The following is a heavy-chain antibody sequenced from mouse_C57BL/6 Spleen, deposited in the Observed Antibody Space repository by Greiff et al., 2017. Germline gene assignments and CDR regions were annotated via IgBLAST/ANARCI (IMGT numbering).Heavy chain of an antibody. CDR2: ISNGGGST. CDR3: ARSWGYWGYYAMDY. CDR1: GFTFSDYY. D-gene: IGHD3-1*01. V-gene: IGHV5-12*01. Sequence: DVKLVESGGGLVQPGGSLKLSCAASGFTFSDYYMYWVRQTPEKRLEWVAYISNGGGSTYYPDTVKGRFTISRDNAKNTLYLQMSRLKSEDTAMYYCARSWGYWGYYAMDYWGQGTSVTVSS. J-gene: IGHJ4*01.